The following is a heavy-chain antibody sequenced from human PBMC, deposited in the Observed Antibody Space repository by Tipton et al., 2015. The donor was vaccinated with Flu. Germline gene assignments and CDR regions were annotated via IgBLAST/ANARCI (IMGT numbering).Heavy chain of an antibody. J-gene: IGHJ4*02. CDR1: GFTFSSYW. D-gene: IGHD6-19*01. CDR3: ARVGNTYSSGWSLDS. V-gene: IGHV3-7*04. CDR2: IKQDGSEK. Sequence: QLVQSGGGLVQPGGSLRLSCAASGFTFSSYWMSWVRQAPGKGREWVANIKQDGSEKYYVDSVKGRFNISRDNAKNSLYLQMYSLRAEDTAVYYCARVGNTYSSGWSLDSWGQGTLVTVSS.